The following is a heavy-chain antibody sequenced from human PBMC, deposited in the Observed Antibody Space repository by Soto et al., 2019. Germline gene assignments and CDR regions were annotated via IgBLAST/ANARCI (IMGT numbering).Heavy chain of an antibody. Sequence: QVQLVESGGGVVQPGTSLRLSCAASGFSFTTYAMHWVRQAPGKGLEWVALISNDGSKKYYADSVKGRFTTSRDNSKNTLHLQMNSLRVEDTAVYSCARSEWGGRNPIDHWGQGTLVTLSS. CDR2: ISNDGSKK. CDR1: GFSFTTYA. J-gene: IGHJ4*02. CDR3: ARSEWGGRNPIDH. V-gene: IGHV3-30-3*01. D-gene: IGHD3-16*01.